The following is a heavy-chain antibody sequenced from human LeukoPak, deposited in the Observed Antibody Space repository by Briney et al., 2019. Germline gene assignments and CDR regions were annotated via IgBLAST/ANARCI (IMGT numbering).Heavy chain of an antibody. Sequence: PSETLSLTCTVSGGSISSYYWRWLRQPPGKGLEWIGYIYYSGSTNYNPSLKSRVTISVDTSKNQFSLKLSSVTAADTAVYYCARVLRLGEFVDYWGQGTLVTVSS. V-gene: IGHV4-59*01. CDR2: IYYSGST. CDR1: GGSISSYY. CDR3: ARVLRLGEFVDY. J-gene: IGHJ4*02. D-gene: IGHD3-16*01.